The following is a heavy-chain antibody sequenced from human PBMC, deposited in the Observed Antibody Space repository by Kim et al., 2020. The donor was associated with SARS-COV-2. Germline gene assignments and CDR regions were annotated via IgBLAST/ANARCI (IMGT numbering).Heavy chain of an antibody. J-gene: IGHJ4*02. V-gene: IGHV1-2*06. D-gene: IGHD3-16*01. CDR2: INPNSGGT. CDR1: GYTFTGYY. Sequence: ASVKVSCKASGYTFTGYYMHWVRQAPGQGLEWMGRINPNSGGTNYAQKFQGRVTMTRDTSISTAYMELSRLRSDDTAVYYCARYPGGGSSRDRYFDYWGQGTLVTVSS. CDR3: ARYPGGGSSRDRYFDY.